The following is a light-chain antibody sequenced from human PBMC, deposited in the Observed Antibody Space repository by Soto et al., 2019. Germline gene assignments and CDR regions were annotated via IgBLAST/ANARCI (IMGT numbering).Light chain of an antibody. CDR2: IDN. CDR1: SSNIGANT. J-gene: IGLJ1*01. V-gene: IGLV1-44*01. Sequence: QSVLTQPPSASGTPGQRVTISCSGGSSNIGANTVSWYQHLPGMAPKLLIYIDNQRPSGVPDRFSGSKSGTSASLAISGLQSEDEVDYYCAAWDDSLNGYAFGTGTKVTVL. CDR3: AAWDDSLNGYA.